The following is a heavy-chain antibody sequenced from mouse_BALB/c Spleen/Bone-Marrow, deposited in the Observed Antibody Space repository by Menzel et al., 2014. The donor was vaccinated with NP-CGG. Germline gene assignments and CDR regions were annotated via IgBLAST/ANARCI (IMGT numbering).Heavy chain of an antibody. CDR1: GYTFTSYW. V-gene: IGHV1S81*02. J-gene: IGHJ3*01. CDR3: ARGDGFAWFAY. Sequence: VHLAESGAELVKPGASVKLSCKASGYTFTSYWMHWVKQRPGQGLEWIGEINPSNGRTNYKEKFKSKATLTVDKSSSTAYMQLRSLTSEDSAVYYCARGDGFAWFAYWGQGTLVTVSA. CDR2: INPSNGRT. D-gene: IGHD3-3*01.